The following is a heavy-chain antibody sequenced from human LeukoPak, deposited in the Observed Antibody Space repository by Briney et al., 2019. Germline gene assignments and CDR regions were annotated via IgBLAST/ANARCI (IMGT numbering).Heavy chain of an antibody. D-gene: IGHD5-18*01. CDR1: GYTFSDYY. J-gene: IGHJ4*02. Sequence: ASAKVSCKASGYTFSDYYMHWVRQAPGQRLEWMAWINPNSGGTNYAQKFQGRVIMTRDTSISTAYMELSRLISDDTAVYYCARGEYRYGDDYWGQGTLVTVSS. CDR3: ARGEYRYGDDY. V-gene: IGHV1-2*02. CDR2: INPNSGGT.